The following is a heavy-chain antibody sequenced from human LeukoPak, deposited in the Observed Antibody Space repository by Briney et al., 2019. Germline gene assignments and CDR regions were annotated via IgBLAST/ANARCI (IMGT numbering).Heavy chain of an antibody. V-gene: IGHV4-4*07. CDR1: GDSLSGYY. CDR3: ARDSVYSGSSLDY. Sequence: PSETLSLTCTVSGDSLSGYYWTWMRQPAGKGLEWIGRIYSSGATNYNPSLKSRVTMSLDTSKKQFSLKLSSVTAADTAVYYCARDSVYSGSSLDYWGQGTLVTVSS. D-gene: IGHD1-26*01. J-gene: IGHJ4*02. CDR2: IYSSGAT.